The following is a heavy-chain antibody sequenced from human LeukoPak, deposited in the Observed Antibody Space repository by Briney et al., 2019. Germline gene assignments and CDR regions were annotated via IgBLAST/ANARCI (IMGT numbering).Heavy chain of an antibody. Sequence: PSETLSLTCTVSGGSISSSSYYWGWIRQPPGKGLEWIGSIYYSGSTYYNPSLKSRVTISVDTSKNQFSLKLSSVTAADTAVYYCASPRKRYSSSWYYYYGMDVWGQGTTVTVSS. CDR3: ASPRKRYSSSWYYYYGMDV. V-gene: IGHV4-39*07. CDR1: GGSISSSSYY. D-gene: IGHD6-13*01. J-gene: IGHJ6*02. CDR2: IYYSGST.